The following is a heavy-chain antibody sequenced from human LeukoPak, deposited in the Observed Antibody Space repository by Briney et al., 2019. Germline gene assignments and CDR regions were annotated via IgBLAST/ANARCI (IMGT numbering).Heavy chain of an antibody. Sequence: ASVKVSCKASGYTFTGYYMHWVRQAPGQGLDWMGWINPNSGGTNYAQKFQGRVTMTRDTSISTAYMELSRLRSDDTAVYYCARVGWGSSSWSYCYYYYMDVWGKGTTVTISS. CDR2: INPNSGGT. CDR1: GYTFTGYY. CDR3: ARVGWGSSSWSYCYYYYMDV. D-gene: IGHD6-13*01. J-gene: IGHJ6*03. V-gene: IGHV1-2*02.